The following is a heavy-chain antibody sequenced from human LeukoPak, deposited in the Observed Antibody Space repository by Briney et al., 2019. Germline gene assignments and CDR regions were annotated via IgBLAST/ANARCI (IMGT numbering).Heavy chain of an antibody. D-gene: IGHD2-2*01. J-gene: IGHJ3*02. CDR3: ARSGTTGPAAAFDI. Sequence: ASVKVSCKASGYTFTGYYMHWVRQAPGQGLEWMGWINPNSGGTNYAQKFQGWVTMTRDTSISTAYMELSRLRSDDTAVYYCARSGTTGPAAAFDIWGQGTMVTVSS. V-gene: IGHV1-2*04. CDR2: INPNSGGT. CDR1: GYTFTGYY.